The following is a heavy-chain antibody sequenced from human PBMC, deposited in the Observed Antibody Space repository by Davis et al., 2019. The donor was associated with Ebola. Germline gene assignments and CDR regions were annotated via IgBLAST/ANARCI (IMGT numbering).Heavy chain of an antibody. CDR2: INPNDGRT. CDR1: GYTFTNYY. J-gene: IGHJ4*02. D-gene: IGHD4-17*01. V-gene: IGHV1-46*01. Sequence: AASVKVSCKASGYTFTNYYMHWVRQAPGQGLEWMGMINPNDGRTIYAQKFQGRVTVTRDTSTTTVYMDLSSLRSDDTAVYFCARDLYGNFDYWGQGTLVTVSS. CDR3: ARDLYGNFDY.